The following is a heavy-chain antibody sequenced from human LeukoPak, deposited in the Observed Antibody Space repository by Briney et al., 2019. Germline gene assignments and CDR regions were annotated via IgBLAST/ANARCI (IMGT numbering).Heavy chain of an antibody. D-gene: IGHD3-22*01. V-gene: IGHV4-59*08. CDR2: IYYSGST. CDR3: ASWDGDYYDSSGVAWFDP. J-gene: IGHJ5*02. Sequence: PSETLSLTCTVSGGSISSYYWSWIRQPPGKALEWIGYIYYSGSTNYNPSLKSRVTISVDTSKNQFSLKLSSVTAADTAVYYCASWDGDYYDSSGVAWFDPWGQGTLVTVSS. CDR1: GGSISSYY.